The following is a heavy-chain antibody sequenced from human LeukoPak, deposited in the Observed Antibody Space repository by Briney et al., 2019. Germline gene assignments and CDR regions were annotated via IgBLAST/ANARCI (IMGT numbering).Heavy chain of an antibody. CDR3: ARTAVAGTLRWFDL. D-gene: IGHD6-19*01. CDR2: IRYDGSNN. Sequence: QPGGSLRLSCVASDFTFSNFGMRWVSQAPGKGLEWLSFIRYDGSNNYHADSVKGRFSISRDNSKNTLHLQMNTLRPDDTAVYYCARTAVAGTLRWFDLWGQGTLVIVSS. CDR1: DFTFSNFG. V-gene: IGHV3-30*02. J-gene: IGHJ5*02.